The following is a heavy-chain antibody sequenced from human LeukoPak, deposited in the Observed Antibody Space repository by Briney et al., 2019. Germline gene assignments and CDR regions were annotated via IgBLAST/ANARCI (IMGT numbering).Heavy chain of an antibody. CDR3: ARGPRDGPKTKTRGGDY. Sequence: PGGSLRLSCVASGFTFSAYTMHWVRQTPGKGLEWIGEINHSGSTNYNPSLKSRVTISVDTSKNQFSLKLSSVTAADTAVYYCARGPRDGPKTKTRGGDYWGQGTLVTVSS. D-gene: IGHD5-24*01. CDR1: GFTFSAYT. CDR2: INHSGST. V-gene: IGHV4-34*01. J-gene: IGHJ4*02.